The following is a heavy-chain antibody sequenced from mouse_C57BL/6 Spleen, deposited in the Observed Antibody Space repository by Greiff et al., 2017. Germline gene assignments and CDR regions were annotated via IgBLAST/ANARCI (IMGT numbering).Heavy chain of an antibody. CDR3: ARWLPYYYAMDD. D-gene: IGHD2-2*01. V-gene: IGHV1-50*01. CDR2: IDPSDSYT. J-gene: IGHJ4*01. Sequence: VQLQQPGAELVKPGASVKLSCKASGYTFTSYWMPWVKQRPGQGLEWIGEIDPSDSYTNYNQKFKGKATLTVDTSSSTAYMQLSSLTSEDSAVYYCARWLPYYYAMDDWGQGTSVTVSS. CDR1: GYTFTSYW.